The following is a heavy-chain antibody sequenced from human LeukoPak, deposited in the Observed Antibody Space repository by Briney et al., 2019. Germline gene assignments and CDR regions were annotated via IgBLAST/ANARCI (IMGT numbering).Heavy chain of an antibody. J-gene: IGHJ4*02. V-gene: IGHV4-59*01. D-gene: IGHD3-22*01. Sequence: SETLSLTCAVYGGSFSSYYWSWIRQPPGKGLEWIGYFSNSGNTNYNPSLKSRVAISRDTSKNQFFLKLNSVTAADTAVYFCARYDSSGRTFDFWGQGTLVTVSS. CDR2: FSNSGNT. CDR3: ARYDSSGRTFDF. CDR1: GGSFSSYY.